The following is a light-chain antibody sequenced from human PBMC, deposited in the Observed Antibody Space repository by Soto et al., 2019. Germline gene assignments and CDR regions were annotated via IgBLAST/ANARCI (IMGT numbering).Light chain of an antibody. CDR1: SGHSSYA. J-gene: IGLJ2*01. CDR2: VSSDGSH. CDR3: QTWGTDIHVV. V-gene: IGLV4-69*01. Sequence: QLVLTQSPSASASLGASVKLTCTLSSGHSSYAIAWHQQQPEKGPRYLMKVSSDGSHSKGDGIPDRLSGSSSGAERYLTISSLQSEDEADYYCQTWGTDIHVVFGGGTKLTVL.